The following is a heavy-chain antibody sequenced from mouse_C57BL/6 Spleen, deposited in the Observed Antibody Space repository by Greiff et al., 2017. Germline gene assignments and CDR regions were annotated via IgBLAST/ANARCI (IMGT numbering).Heavy chain of an antibody. D-gene: IGHD2-2*01. J-gene: IGHJ3*01. CDR1: GYTFTDHT. Sequence: VQRVESDAELVKPGASVKISCKASGYTFTDHTIHWMKQRPEQGLEWIGYIYPRDGSTKYTEKFKGKATLTADKSSSTAYMQLNSLTSEDAAVYFGERGRDYGYGGTWFAYWGKGTLVTVSA. CDR3: ERGRDYGYGGTWFAY. CDR2: IYPRDGST. V-gene: IGHV1-78*01.